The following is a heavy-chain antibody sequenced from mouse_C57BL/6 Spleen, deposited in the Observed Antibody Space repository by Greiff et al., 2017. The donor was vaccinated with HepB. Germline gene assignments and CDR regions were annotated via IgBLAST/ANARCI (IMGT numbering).Heavy chain of an antibody. J-gene: IGHJ2*01. D-gene: IGHD2-1*01. V-gene: IGHV10-1*01. CDR1: GFSFNTYA. CDR3: VRHGRCNYDFDY. CDR2: IRSKSNNYAT. Sequence: EVQLVESGGGLVQPKGSLKLSCAASGFSFNTYAMNWVRQAPGKGLEWVARIRSKSNNYATYYADSVKDRFTISRDDSESMLYLQMNNLKTEDTAMYYCVRHGRCNYDFDYWGQGTTLTVSS.